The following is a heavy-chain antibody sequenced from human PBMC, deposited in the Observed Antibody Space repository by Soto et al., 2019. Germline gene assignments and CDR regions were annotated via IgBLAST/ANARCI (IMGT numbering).Heavy chain of an antibody. CDR3: AKPLGSNYFDY. J-gene: IGHJ4*02. Sequence: EVQLLESGGGLVQPGGSLRVSCAASGFTFSNYAMSWVRQAPVKGLEWVSSISDNADSAFYADSVKGRFTVSRDNSKNTLYLHMDSLRADDTAVYYSAKPLGSNYFDYWGQGSLVTVSS. D-gene: IGHD3-10*01. V-gene: IGHV3-23*01. CDR2: ISDNADSA. CDR1: GFTFSNYA.